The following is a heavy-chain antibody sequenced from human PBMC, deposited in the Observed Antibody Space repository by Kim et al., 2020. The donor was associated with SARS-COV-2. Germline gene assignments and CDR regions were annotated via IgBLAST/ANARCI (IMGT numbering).Heavy chain of an antibody. CDR2: IYSGGST. Sequence: GGSLRLSCAASGFTVSSNYMSWVRQAPGKGLEWVSVIYSGGSTYYADSVKGRFTISRDNSKNTLYLQMNSLRAEDTAVYYCARGILYSSSGSGGYWGQGTLVTVSS. D-gene: IGHD2-2*01. CDR3: ARGILYSSSGSGGY. V-gene: IGHV3-53*01. J-gene: IGHJ4*02. CDR1: GFTVSSNY.